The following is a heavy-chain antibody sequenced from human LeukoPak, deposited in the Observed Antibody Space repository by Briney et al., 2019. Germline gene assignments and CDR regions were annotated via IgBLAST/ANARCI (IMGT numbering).Heavy chain of an antibody. CDR3: ASRYYDFWSGYYRDGMDV. Sequence: SETLSLTCTVSGGSISSSIYYWGWIRQPPGKGLERIGSIYYSGSTYYNPSLKSRVTISVDTSKNQFSLKLSSVTAADTAVYYCASRYYDFWSGYYRDGMDVWGQGTTVTVSS. V-gene: IGHV4-39*01. CDR2: IYYSGST. D-gene: IGHD3-3*01. CDR1: GGSISSSIYY. J-gene: IGHJ6*02.